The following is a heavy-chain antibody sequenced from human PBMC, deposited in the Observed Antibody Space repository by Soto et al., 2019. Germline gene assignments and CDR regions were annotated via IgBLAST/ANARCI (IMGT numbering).Heavy chain of an antibody. V-gene: IGHV3-23*01. CDR3: SKVEVLLWFGDQEKGAFDI. J-gene: IGHJ3*02. Sequence: EVQLLESGGGLVQPGGSLRLSCAASGFTFSSYAMSWVRQAPGKGLEWVSAISGSGGSTYYADSVKGRFTISRDNSKNTLYLQMHSLRAEDTAVYYCSKVEVLLWFGDQEKGAFDIWGQGTMVTVSS. D-gene: IGHD3-10*01. CDR2: ISGSGGST. CDR1: GFTFSSYA.